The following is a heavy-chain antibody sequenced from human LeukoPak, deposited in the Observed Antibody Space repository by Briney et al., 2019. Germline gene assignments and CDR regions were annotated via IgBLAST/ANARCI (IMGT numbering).Heavy chain of an antibody. CDR1: GYTLTELS. CDR2: FDPEDGET. D-gene: IGHD6-19*01. J-gene: IGHJ4*02. CDR3: ATGEYSSGWYYFDY. Sequence: ASVKVSCKVSGYTLTELSMHWVRRAPGKGLEWMGGFDPEDGETIYAQKFQGRVTMTEDTSTDTAYMELSSLRSEDTAVYYCATGEYSSGWYYFDYWGQGTLVTVSS. V-gene: IGHV1-24*01.